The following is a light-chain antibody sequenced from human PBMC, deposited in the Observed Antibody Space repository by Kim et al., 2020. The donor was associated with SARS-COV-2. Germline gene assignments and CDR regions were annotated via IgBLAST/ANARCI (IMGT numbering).Light chain of an antibody. J-gene: IGLJ1*01. CDR1: SSDVGGYNY. Sequence: GQSVTISCTVTSSDVGGYNYVSWYQHHPGKAPKLMIYEVSKRPSGVPDRFSGSKSGNTASLTVSGLQAEDEADYYCSSYAGSNNFVFGTGTKVTVL. CDR2: EVS. V-gene: IGLV2-8*01. CDR3: SSYAGSNNFV.